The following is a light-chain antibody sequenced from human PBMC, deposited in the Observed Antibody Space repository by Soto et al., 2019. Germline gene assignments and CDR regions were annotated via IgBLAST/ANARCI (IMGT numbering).Light chain of an antibody. CDR1: QSVSTNY. J-gene: IGKJ4*01. V-gene: IGKV3D-20*01. CDR2: DAS. Sequence: EILLTQSPATLSLSPGERATLFCGASQSVSTNYVAWYQQKPGLAPRLIIYDASSRAAGVSHRFSGGGSGTDFTLTINRLEPEDFAVYYCQQYGSSPSFGEGTKVDIK. CDR3: QQYGSSPS.